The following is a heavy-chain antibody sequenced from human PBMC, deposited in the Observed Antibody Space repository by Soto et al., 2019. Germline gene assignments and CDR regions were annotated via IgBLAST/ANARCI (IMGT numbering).Heavy chain of an antibody. CDR3: AREVAAAGPPSAFDI. CDR1: GYTFTSYG. J-gene: IGHJ3*02. Sequence: ASVKVSCKASGYTFTSYGISWVRQAPGQGLEWMGWISAYNGNTNYAQKLQGRVTMTTDTSTSTAYMELRSLRSDDTAVYYCAREVAAAGPPSAFDIWGQGTMVTVSS. D-gene: IGHD6-13*01. CDR2: ISAYNGNT. V-gene: IGHV1-18*01.